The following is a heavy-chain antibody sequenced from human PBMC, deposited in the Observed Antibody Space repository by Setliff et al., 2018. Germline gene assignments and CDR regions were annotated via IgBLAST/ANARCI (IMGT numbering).Heavy chain of an antibody. J-gene: IGHJ4*02. D-gene: IGHD7-27*01. CDR3: ARALGIRAPLDF. V-gene: IGHV4-59*01. Sequence: SETLSLTCTVSGGYIRSFHWSWIRQSPGKGLEWIGYIYYSGTTNYNPSLKSRVTISVDTSKKQFSLKLNSVTAADTAVYYCARALGIRAPLDFWGQGTLVTVSS. CDR1: GGYIRSFH. CDR2: IYYSGTT.